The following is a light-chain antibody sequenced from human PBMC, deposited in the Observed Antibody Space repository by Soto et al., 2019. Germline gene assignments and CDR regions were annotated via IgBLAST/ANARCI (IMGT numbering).Light chain of an antibody. V-gene: IGKV1-27*01. CDR1: QVIGSY. Sequence: DIQMTQSPSSLPASVGDRVTITCRASQVIGSYLAWYQQKPGKVPKLLIYAASTLQSGVPSRFSGSGSGTDFTLTINSLQPEDVATYYCQKYNSAWWTFGQGTKVDIK. CDR3: QKYNSAWWT. J-gene: IGKJ1*01. CDR2: AAS.